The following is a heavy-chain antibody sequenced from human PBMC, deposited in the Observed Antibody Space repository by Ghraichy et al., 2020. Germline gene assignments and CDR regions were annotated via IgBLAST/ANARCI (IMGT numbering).Heavy chain of an antibody. CDR3: ARERRLGNSYALGQYYMDG. CDR1: GASIGSDNYY. V-gene: IGHV4-61*02. J-gene: IGHJ6*03. Sequence: SQTLSLTCTVSGASIGSDNYYYSWLRQPAGKGLEWIGRIFPSGTTYQNPSLESPITMSADTSKNQLSLKLSSVTAADTAMYFCARERRLGNSYALGQYYMDGWGKGTTVTVSS. CDR2: IFPSGTT. D-gene: IGHD3-16*01.